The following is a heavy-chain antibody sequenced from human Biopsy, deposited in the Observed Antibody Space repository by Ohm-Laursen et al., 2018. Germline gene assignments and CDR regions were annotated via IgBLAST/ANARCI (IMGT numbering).Heavy chain of an antibody. J-gene: IGHJ4*02. CDR2: IRSKAKSYAT. Sequence: GSLRLSCAASGFTFSASAVHWVRQASGKGLEWVGRIRSKAKSYATAYAVSVTGRFTISRDNSTNTTYMQMNSRKTEDTAVYYCTPGGAGFDNWGQGTLVTVSS. CDR3: TPGGAGFDN. D-gene: IGHD3-10*01. V-gene: IGHV3-73*01. CDR1: GFTFSASA.